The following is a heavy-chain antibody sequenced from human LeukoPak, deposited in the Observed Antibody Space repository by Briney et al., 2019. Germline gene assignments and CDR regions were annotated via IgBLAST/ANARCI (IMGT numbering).Heavy chain of an antibody. J-gene: IGHJ6*03. CDR3: ARGGIVVVPAAIVYYYYYMDV. V-gene: IGHV1-8*01. CDR2: MNPNSGNT. CDR1: GYTFTSYD. Sequence: ASVKVSCKASGYTFTSYDINWVRQATGQGLEWMGWMNPNSGNTGYAQKFQGRVTMTRNTSISTAYMELSSLRSEDTAVYYCARGGIVVVPAAIVYYYYYMDVWGKGTTVTVSS. D-gene: IGHD2-2*01.